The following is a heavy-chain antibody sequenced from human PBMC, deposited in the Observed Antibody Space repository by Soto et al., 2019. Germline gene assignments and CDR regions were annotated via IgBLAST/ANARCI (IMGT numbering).Heavy chain of an antibody. CDR3: ARDGPPTDF. CDR1: GYTFSSYH. J-gene: IGHJ4*02. V-gene: IGHV1-18*01. Sequence: QVQLVQSGAEVKKPGASVKVSCRASGYTFSSYHISWVRQAPGQGLEWIGWISAYNGNTNYTQKLQGRGTMTTDTSTSTAYRERMSLRSDYTAVYYCARDGPPTDFWGQGTLVTVSS. CDR2: ISAYNGNT.